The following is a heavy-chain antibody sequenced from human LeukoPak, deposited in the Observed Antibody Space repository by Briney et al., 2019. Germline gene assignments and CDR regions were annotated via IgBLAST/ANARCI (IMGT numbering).Heavy chain of an antibody. J-gene: IGHJ4*02. V-gene: IGHV4-59*12. CDR3: ARDRGGSYYLDY. Sequence: SETLSLTCTVSGGSISSYYWSWIRQPPGKGLEWIGYIYYSGSTYYNPSLKSRVTISVDTSKNQFSLKLISLTAADTAVYYCARDRGGSYYLDYWGQGALVTVSS. CDR1: GGSISSYY. CDR2: IYYSGST. D-gene: IGHD1-26*01.